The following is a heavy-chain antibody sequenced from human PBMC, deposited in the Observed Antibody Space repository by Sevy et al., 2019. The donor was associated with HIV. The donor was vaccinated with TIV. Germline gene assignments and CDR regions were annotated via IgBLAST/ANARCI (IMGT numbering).Heavy chain of an antibody. CDR3: VRDQKGQYSAYDGAGYYGMDV. J-gene: IGHJ6*02. CDR2: ISSSSNYI. CDR1: GFSFNTFS. Sequence: GESLKISCAASGFSFNTFSMNWVRQRPEKGLEWVSSISSSSNYIFYADSVKGRFTISRDNAKDSLYLQTNSLRAEDTAVYYCVRDQKGQYSAYDGAGYYGMDVWGPGTTVTVSS. V-gene: IGHV3-21*01. D-gene: IGHD5-12*01.